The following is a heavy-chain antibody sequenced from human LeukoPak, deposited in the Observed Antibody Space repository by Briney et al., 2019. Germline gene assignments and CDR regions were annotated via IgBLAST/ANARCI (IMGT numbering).Heavy chain of an antibody. Sequence: ASVKVSCKASGYIFTSYDINWVRQATGQGLEWMGWMNPNSGNTGYAQKFQGRVTMTRNTSISTAYMELSSLRSEDTAVYYCARGGLMITFGGVIVTDAFDIWGQGTMVTVSS. CDR1: GYIFTSYD. V-gene: IGHV1-8*01. CDR3: ARGGLMITFGGVIVTDAFDI. J-gene: IGHJ3*02. D-gene: IGHD3-16*02. CDR2: MNPNSGNT.